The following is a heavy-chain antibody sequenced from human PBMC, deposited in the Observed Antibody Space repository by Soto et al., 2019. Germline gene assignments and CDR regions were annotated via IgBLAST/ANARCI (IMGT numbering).Heavy chain of an antibody. CDR1: GYTFTGYY. J-gene: IGHJ4*02. V-gene: IGHV1-2*02. Sequence: WASVKVSCKASGYTFTGYYMHWVRQAPGQGLEWMGWINPNSGGTNYAQKFQGRVTMTRDTSISTAYMELSRLRSDDTAVYYCARVLHGSSGCDYWGQGTLVTVSS. D-gene: IGHD6-19*01. CDR2: INPNSGGT. CDR3: ARVLHGSSGCDY.